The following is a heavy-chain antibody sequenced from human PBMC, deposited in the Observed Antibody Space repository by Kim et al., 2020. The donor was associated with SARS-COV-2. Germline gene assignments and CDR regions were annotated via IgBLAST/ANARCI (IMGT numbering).Heavy chain of an antibody. CDR3: ARHFKALVGA. D-gene: IGHD1-26*01. J-gene: IGHJ5*02. CDR2: IYYSGST. Sequence: SETLSLTCTVSGGSISSSSYYWGWIRQPPGKGLEWIGSIYYSGSTYYNPSLKSRVTISVDTSKNQFSLKLSSVTAADTAVYYCARHFKALVGAWGQGTLVTVSS. CDR1: GGSISSSSYY. V-gene: IGHV4-39*01.